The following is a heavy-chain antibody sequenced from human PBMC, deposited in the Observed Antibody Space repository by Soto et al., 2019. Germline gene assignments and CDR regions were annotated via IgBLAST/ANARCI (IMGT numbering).Heavy chain of an antibody. CDR2: ISSSGSTI. V-gene: IGHV3-48*03. J-gene: IGHJ4*02. CDR3: ASPRLDFDY. D-gene: IGHD4-17*01. CDR1: GFTFSSYE. Sequence: GGLRLSCAASGFTFSSYEMNWVRQAPGKGLEWVSYISSSGSTIYYADSVKGRFTISRDNAKNSLYLQMNSLRAEDTAVYYCASPRLDFDYWGQGTLVTVSS.